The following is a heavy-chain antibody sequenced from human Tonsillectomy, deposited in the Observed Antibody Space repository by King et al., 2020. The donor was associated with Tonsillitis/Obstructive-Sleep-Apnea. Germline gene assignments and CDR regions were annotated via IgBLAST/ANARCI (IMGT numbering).Heavy chain of an antibody. CDR2: ISGSGGST. J-gene: IGHJ4*02. CDR1: GFTFSSYA. D-gene: IGHD2-2*01. CDR3: AKGGACSSTSCYSSSIDY. Sequence: VQLVESGGGLLQPGGSLRLSCAASGFTFSSYAMSWVRQAPGKGLEWVSGISGSGGSTYYADSVEGRFTISRDNSKNTLYLQMNSLRAESTAVYYCAKGGACSSTSCYSSSIDYWGQGTLVTVSS. V-gene: IGHV3-23*04.